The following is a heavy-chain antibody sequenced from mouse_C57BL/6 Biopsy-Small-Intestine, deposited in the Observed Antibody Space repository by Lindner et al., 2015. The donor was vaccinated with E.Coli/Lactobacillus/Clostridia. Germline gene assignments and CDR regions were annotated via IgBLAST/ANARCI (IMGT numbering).Heavy chain of an antibody. D-gene: IGHD1-1*01. Sequence: VQLQESGAELMKPGASVKLSCKASGYAFSSSWMNWVKQRPGKGLEWIGRIYPGDGDTNYNGKFKGKATLTADKSSSTAYMQLSSLTSEDSAVYFCARYYYGSRYFDYWGQGTTLTVSS. J-gene: IGHJ2*01. CDR3: ARYYYGSRYFDY. V-gene: IGHV1-82*01. CDR2: IYPGDGDT. CDR1: GYAFSSSW.